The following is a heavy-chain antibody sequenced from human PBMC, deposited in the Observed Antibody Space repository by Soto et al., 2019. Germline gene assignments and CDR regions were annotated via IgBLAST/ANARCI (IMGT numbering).Heavy chain of an antibody. CDR2: IYWDDDK. V-gene: IGHV2-5*02. J-gene: IGHJ4*02. Sequence: QITLRQSGPTRVRPTQPLTLTCNFSGFSLSSSGVGVGWIRQPPGKAPEWLVVIYWDDDKRYSPSLKSRLTITKDTSKNQVVLTMTNMDPVDTGTYYCAHMALYSGSYWDGGYFDAWGQGTPVTVSP. CDR1: GFSLSSSGVG. CDR3: AHMALYSGSYWDGGYFDA. D-gene: IGHD1-26*01.